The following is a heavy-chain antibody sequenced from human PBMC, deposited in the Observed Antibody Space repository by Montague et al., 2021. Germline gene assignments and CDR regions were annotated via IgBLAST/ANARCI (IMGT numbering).Heavy chain of an antibody. CDR1: GGPVNGYD. D-gene: IGHD7-27*01. CDR2: MRSSGSP. J-gene: IGHJ4*01. CDR3: GRDYWGSIDY. V-gene: IGHV4-59*02. Sequence: SETLSLTCSVSGGPVNGYDWSWIRQLPGKGLEWIGYMRSSGSPNYNPSFKSRLAISIDRSRNQFSLELSFVTAADTAIYFCGRDYWGSIDYWGHGILVTVSS.